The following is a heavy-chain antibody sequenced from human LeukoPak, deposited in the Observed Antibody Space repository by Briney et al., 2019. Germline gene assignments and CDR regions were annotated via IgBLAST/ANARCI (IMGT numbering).Heavy chain of an antibody. Sequence: SQTLSLTCTVSGGSISSGGYYWSWIRQHPGKGLEWIGYIYYSGSTYYNPSLKSRVTISVDTSKNQFSLKLSSVTAADTAVYYCARAGDDYGDYRRAEGVPVFDYWGQGTLVTVSS. J-gene: IGHJ4*02. CDR3: ARAGDDYGDYRRAEGVPVFDY. CDR1: GGSISSGGYY. V-gene: IGHV4-31*03. D-gene: IGHD4-17*01. CDR2: IYYSGST.